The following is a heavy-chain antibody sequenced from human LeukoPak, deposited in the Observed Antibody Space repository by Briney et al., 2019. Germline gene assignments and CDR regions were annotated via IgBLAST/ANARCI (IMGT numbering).Heavy chain of an antibody. CDR2: IYSGGST. V-gene: IGHV3-53*01. CDR1: GFTISSDY. Sequence: GGSLRLSCAASGFTISSDYMSWVRQAPGKGVEWVSVIYSGGSTYYADSVKGRFTISRDNSKNTLYLQMNSLRAEDTAVYYCATDWGGGNSPGGFDYWGQGTLVTVSS. D-gene: IGHD4-23*01. CDR3: ATDWGGGNSPGGFDY. J-gene: IGHJ4*02.